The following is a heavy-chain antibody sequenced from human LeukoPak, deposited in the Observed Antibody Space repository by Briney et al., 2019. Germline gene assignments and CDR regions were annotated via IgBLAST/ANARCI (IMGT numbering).Heavy chain of an antibody. CDR1: GGSISSGGYY. V-gene: IGHV4-30-2*01. D-gene: IGHD2-2*02. Sequence: SETLSLTCTVSGGSISSGGYYWSWIRQPPGKGLEWIGYIYHSGSTHYNPSLKSRVTISVDRSKNQFSLKLSSVTAADTAVYYCARNLFVVVPAAIGYWGQGTLVTVSS. CDR2: IYHSGST. CDR3: ARNLFVVVPAAIGY. J-gene: IGHJ4*02.